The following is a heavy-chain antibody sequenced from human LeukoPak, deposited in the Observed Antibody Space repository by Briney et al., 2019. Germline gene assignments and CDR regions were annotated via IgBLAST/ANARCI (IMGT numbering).Heavy chain of an antibody. CDR3: ASLYNDYGDY. D-gene: IGHD5-24*01. V-gene: IGHV3-23*01. J-gene: IGHJ4*01. CDR1: GFTFRNYG. CDR2: TIGSGDSK. Sequence: PGGSLRLSCAASGFTFRNYGMSWVRQAPGKGLEWVSGTIGSGDSKFYADPVKGRFTISRDNSRNTLYLHMNSLRVDDTAVYYCASLYNDYGDYWGHGALVTVSS.